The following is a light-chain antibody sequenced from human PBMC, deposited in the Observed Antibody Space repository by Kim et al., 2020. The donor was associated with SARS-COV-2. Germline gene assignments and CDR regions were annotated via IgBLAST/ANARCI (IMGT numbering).Light chain of an antibody. J-gene: IGKJ2*01. CDR2: GAS. CDR1: QSISNY. V-gene: IGKV1-39*01. CDR3: RQSYSTPPYT. Sequence: DIQMTQSPSSLSASVGDRVTITCRASQSISNYLNWYQQKPGKAPHLLIYGASSLHSGVPSRFSGSGSGTDFTLTISSLQPEDFATYYCRQSYSTPPYTLGQGTKLEI.